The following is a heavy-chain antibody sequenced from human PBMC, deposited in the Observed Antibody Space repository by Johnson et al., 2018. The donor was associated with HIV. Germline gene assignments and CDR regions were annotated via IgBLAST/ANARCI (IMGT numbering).Heavy chain of an antibody. V-gene: IGHV3-7*01. CDR3: ARSRDCSGGSCPDGFDI. CDR2: IKYDGSGK. D-gene: IGHD2-15*01. CDR1: GFIFSGYW. Sequence: VQLVESGGGLVQPGGSLRLSCAASGFIFSGYWMNWVRQAPGKGLEWVAGIKYDGSGKFCVDSVKGRFTISRDNAKDSLFLQMNSLRAEDAAVYYCARSRDCSGGSCPDGFDIWGQGTKVIVSS. J-gene: IGHJ3*02.